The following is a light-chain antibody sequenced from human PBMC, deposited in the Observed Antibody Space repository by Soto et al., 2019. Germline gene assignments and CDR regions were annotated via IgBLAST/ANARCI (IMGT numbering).Light chain of an antibody. J-gene: IGKJ4*01. Sequence: SVLTQSPGTLSLSPGERATLSCRASQSVSSNYLAWYQQKPGQAPRLLIYGASTRATGIPDRFSGGGSGTDFTLTISRLEPEDFAVYYCQQFSSYPLTFGGGTKVDI. CDR3: QQFSSYPLT. CDR2: GAS. CDR1: QSVSSNY. V-gene: IGKV3-20*01.